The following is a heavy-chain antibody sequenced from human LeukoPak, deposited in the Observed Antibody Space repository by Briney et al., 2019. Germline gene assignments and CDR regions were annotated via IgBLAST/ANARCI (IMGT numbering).Heavy chain of an antibody. CDR1: GYSFNSYW. CDR2: IYPHDSDT. Sequence: GESLEIFLNGSGYSFNSYWLGWVRPVSGKGLEWMWIIYPHDSDTRYSPAFQGQVTISADKSISTAYLQWSSLKASGTAMYYCARTYGDKELGYWGQGTLVTVSS. J-gene: IGHJ4*02. CDR3: ARTYGDKELGY. D-gene: IGHD4/OR15-4a*01. V-gene: IGHV5-51*01.